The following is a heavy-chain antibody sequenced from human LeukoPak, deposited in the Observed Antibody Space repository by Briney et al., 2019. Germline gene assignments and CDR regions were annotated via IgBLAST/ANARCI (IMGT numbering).Heavy chain of an antibody. J-gene: IGHJ3*02. V-gene: IGHV4-61*09. CDR3: ARVRGYSYGSDAFDI. D-gene: IGHD5-18*01. CDR1: GGSISSGSYY. Sequence: SQTLSLTCTVSGGSISSGSYYWSWIRQPAGKGLEWIGHIYTSGSTNYNPSLKSRVTISVDTSKNQFSLKLSSVTAADTAVYYCARVRGYSYGSDAFDIWGQGTMVTVSS. CDR2: IYTSGST.